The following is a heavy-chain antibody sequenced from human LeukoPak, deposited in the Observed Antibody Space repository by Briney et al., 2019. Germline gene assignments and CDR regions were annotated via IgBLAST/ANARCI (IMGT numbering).Heavy chain of an antibody. CDR1: GGSISSGSYY. J-gene: IGHJ6*02. CDR2: IYTSGST. D-gene: IGHD2-21*02. Sequence: SQTLSLTCTVSGGSISSGSYYWSWIRQPAGKGLEWIGRIYTSGSTNYNPSLKSRVTISVDTPKNQFSLKLSSVTAADTAVYYCVRDCGGDCYAGYYYGMDVWGQGTTVTVSS. V-gene: IGHV4-61*02. CDR3: VRDCGGDCYAGYYYGMDV.